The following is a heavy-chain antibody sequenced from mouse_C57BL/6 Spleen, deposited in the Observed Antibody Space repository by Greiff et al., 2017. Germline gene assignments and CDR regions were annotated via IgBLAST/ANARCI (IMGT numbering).Heavy chain of an antibody. CDR1: GYTFTDYY. Sequence: EVKLMESGPELVKPGASVKISCKASGYTFTDYYMNWVKQSHGKSLEWIGDINPNNGGTSYNQKFKGKATLTVDKSSSTAYMELRSLTSEDSAVYYCAYDYGYFDVWGTGTTVTVSS. D-gene: IGHD2-3*01. CDR3: AYDYGYFDV. V-gene: IGHV1-26*01. J-gene: IGHJ1*03. CDR2: INPNNGGT.